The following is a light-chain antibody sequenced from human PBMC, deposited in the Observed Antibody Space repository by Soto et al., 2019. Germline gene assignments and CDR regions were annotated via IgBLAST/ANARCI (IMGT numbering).Light chain of an antibody. J-gene: IGKJ1*01. CDR1: QSLLHSNGYNY. CDR2: WGS. V-gene: IGKV2-28*01. Sequence: DIVITQSPLSLPVTAGEPASVSCRSSQSLLHSNGYNYLDWYLQKPGQSPQLLIYWGSNRASGVPDRFSGSGSGTDFTLKISRVEAEDVGVYYCMQDLQTLWTFGQGSKVDIK. CDR3: MQDLQTLWT.